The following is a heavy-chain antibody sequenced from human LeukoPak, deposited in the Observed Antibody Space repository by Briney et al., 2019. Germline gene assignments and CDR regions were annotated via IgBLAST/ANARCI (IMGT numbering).Heavy chain of an antibody. CDR1: GYTFSSYY. V-gene: IGHV1-46*01. CDR2: IKPSGGST. D-gene: IGHD3-22*01. CDR3: ARTQAYYDSSGLVY. J-gene: IGHJ4*02. Sequence: ASVKVSCKASGYTFSSYYMHWVRQAPGQGLEWMGIIKPSGGSTSYAQKFQGRVTMTRDTSTSTVYMEVSSLRSEDAAVYYCARTQAYYDSSGLVYWGQGTLVTVSS.